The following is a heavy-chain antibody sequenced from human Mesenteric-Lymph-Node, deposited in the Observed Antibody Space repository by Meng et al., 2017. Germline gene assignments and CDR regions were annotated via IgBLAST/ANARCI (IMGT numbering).Heavy chain of an antibody. CDR1: GGAISRSDW. CDR2: TSHSGST. CDR3: ARAEYYNWFDP. V-gene: IGHV4-4*02. Sequence: VSGPGLVKPSDTLSRTCAVSGGAISRSDWWSWVRQPPGKGLEWIGETSHSGSTNYSPSLKSRVTISLDKSKNQLSLKLSSVTAADTAVYYCARAEYYNWFDPWGQGTLVTVSS. D-gene: IGHD1-14*01. J-gene: IGHJ5*02.